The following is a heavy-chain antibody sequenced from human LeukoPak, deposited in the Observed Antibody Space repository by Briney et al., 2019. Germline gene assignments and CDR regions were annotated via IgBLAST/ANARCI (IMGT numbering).Heavy chain of an antibody. CDR3: ARGYGSGKVVDY. CDR1: GFTLDDYG. CDR2: INWNGGST. D-gene: IGHD3-10*01. V-gene: IGHV3-20*04. J-gene: IGHJ4*02. Sequence: PGGSLRLSCTASGFTLDDYGMSWVRQAPGKGLEWVSGINWNGGSTGYADSLKGRFTISRDNAKNSLYLQMNSLRAEDTALYYCARGYGSGKVVDYWGQGTLVTVS.